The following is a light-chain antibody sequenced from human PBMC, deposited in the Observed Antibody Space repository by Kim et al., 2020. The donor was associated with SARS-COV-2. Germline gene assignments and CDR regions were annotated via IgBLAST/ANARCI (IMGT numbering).Light chain of an antibody. V-gene: IGKV1-39*01. CDR3: QQSYSTPHT. J-gene: IGKJ2*01. Sequence: SASVGDRVTITCRASQSISSYLNWYQQKPGKAPKLLIYAASSLQSGVPSRFSGSGSGTDFTLAISSLQPEDFATYYCQQSYSTPHTFGQGTKLEI. CDR1: QSISSY. CDR2: AAS.